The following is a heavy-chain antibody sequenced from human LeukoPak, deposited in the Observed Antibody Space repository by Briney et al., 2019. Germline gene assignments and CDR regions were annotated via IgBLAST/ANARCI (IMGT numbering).Heavy chain of an antibody. J-gene: IGHJ4*02. CDR1: GGSIISHY. Sequence: SETLSLTCTVSGGSIISHYWSWIRQPPGKGLEFIGYIYYSGRTNYNPSLKSRVTISVDTSKNQFSLKLSSVTAADTALYYCARHGGELLPFGYWGQGTLVTVSS. V-gene: IGHV4-59*08. CDR2: IYYSGRT. D-gene: IGHD1-26*01. CDR3: ARHGGELLPFGY.